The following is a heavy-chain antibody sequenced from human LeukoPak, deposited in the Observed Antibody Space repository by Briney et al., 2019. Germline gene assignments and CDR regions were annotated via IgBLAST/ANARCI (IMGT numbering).Heavy chain of an antibody. Sequence: PGGSLRLSCAASGFTFDDYGMSWVRQAPGKGLEWVSGINWSASRTDYAESVKGRFTISRDNAKNSLYLQMNSLRAEDRALYFCAREGGLGYYHMDVWGKGTTVTVSS. CDR2: INWSASRT. J-gene: IGHJ6*04. V-gene: IGHV3-20*04. D-gene: IGHD3-16*01. CDR3: AREGGLGYYHMDV. CDR1: GFTFDDYG.